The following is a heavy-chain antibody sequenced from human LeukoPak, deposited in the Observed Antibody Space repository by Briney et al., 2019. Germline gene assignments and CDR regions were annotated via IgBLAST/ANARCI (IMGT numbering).Heavy chain of an antibody. CDR3: AKDNEYLPDFLFDY. Sequence: QPGGSLRLSFAASGFTFSSYAMSWVRQAPGKGLEWVSAISGSGGSTYYADSVKGRFTISRDNSKNTLYLQMNSLRAEDTAVYYCAKDNEYLPDFLFDYWGQGTLVTVSS. CDR2: ISGSGGST. J-gene: IGHJ4*02. V-gene: IGHV3-23*01. CDR1: GFTFSSYA. D-gene: IGHD2/OR15-2a*01.